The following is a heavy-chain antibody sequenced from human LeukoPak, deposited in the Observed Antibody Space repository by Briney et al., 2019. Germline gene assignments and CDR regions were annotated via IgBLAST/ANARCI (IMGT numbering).Heavy chain of an antibody. V-gene: IGHV1-18*01. CDR3: ARGRPESPFDP. CDR2: ISAYNGDT. J-gene: IGHJ5*02. D-gene: IGHD1-1*01. Sequence: ASVKVSCKAAGYSFTSHGISWVRQAPGQGLEWMGWISAYNGDTNYAQKFQGRVTMTTDTSTITAYMEMTSLRSDDTAVYFCARGRPESPFDPWGQGTLVTVSS. CDR1: GYSFTSHG.